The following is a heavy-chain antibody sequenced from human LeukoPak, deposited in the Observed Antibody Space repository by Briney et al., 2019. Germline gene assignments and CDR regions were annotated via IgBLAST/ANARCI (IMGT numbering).Heavy chain of an antibody. CDR2: ISYDGSNK. CDR1: GFTVSSNY. Sequence: GGSLRLSCAASGFTVSSNYMSWVRQAPGKGLEWVAVISYDGSNKYYADSVKGRFTISRDNSKNTLYLQMNSLRAEDTAVYYCARGRWLQARGPSFDYWGQGTLVTVSS. CDR3: ARGRWLQARGPSFDY. D-gene: IGHD5-24*01. J-gene: IGHJ4*02. V-gene: IGHV3-30-3*01.